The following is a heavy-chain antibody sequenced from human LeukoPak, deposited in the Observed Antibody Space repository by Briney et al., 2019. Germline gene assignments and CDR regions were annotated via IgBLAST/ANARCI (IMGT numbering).Heavy chain of an antibody. CDR2: INPNSGGT. Sequence: GASVKVSCKASGYTFTGHYIHWVRQAPGQGLEWMGWINPNSGGTNYAQKFQGSVTMTRDTSITTAYMELRRLRSDDTAVYSCATDQGIYSGYDPFDSWGQGTQVTVSS. D-gene: IGHD5-12*01. CDR1: GYTFTGHY. CDR3: ATDQGIYSGYDPFDS. J-gene: IGHJ4*02. V-gene: IGHV1-2*02.